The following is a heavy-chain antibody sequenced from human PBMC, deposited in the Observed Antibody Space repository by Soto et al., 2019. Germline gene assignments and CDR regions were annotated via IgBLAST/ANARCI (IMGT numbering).Heavy chain of an antibody. J-gene: IGHJ4*02. CDR3: ATKDRYQTSSFSEC. Sequence: SETLSLTCTFSVGSVSSVSHYWSWIRQPPGKGLEWIGYIYYSGMTTYNPYLKSRVTISIDTSKNQFSLNLSYVTAADTAVYFCATKDRYQTSSFSECWGQGTLVTVSS. V-gene: IGHV4-61*01. CDR1: VGSVSSVSHY. CDR2: IYYSGMT. D-gene: IGHD2-2*01.